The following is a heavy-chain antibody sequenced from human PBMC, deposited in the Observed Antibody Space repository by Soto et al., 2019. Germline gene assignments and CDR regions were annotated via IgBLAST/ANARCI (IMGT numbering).Heavy chain of an antibody. D-gene: IGHD3-9*01. CDR3: ARASLLWTGTAAGGGDY. CDR1: GYTFTSYA. J-gene: IGHJ4*02. V-gene: IGHV1-3*01. Sequence: QVQLVQSGAEVKKPGASVKVSCKASGYTFTSYAMHWVRQAPGQRLEWMGWINAGNGNTKYSQKFQGRVTLARDTSASTASMELCSLRSEDTAVYYCARASLLWTGTAAGGGDYWGQGTLVTVSS. CDR2: INAGNGNT.